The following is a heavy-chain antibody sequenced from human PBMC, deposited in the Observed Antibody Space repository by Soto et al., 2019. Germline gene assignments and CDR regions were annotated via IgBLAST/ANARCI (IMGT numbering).Heavy chain of an antibody. CDR3: ARGKTVAAAGPLDY. Sequence: SETLSLTCAVSGGSISSGGYSWSWILHPPGKGLEWIGYIYHSGSTYYNPSLKSRVTISVDTSKNQFSLKLSSVTAADTAVYYCARGKTVAAAGPLDYWGQGTLVTVSS. D-gene: IGHD6-13*01. J-gene: IGHJ4*02. CDR1: GGSISSGGYS. V-gene: IGHV4-30-2*05. CDR2: IYHSGST.